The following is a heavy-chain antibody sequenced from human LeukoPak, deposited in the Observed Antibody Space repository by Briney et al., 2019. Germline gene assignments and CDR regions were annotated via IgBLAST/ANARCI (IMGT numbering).Heavy chain of an antibody. CDR3: ARHLPSIAARGPFDY. CDR1: GGSISSYY. D-gene: IGHD6-6*01. Sequence: ETLSLTCTVSGGSISSYYWSWIRQPPGKGLEWIGYIYYSGSTNYNPSLKSRVTISVDTSKNQFSLKLSSVTAADTAVYYCARHLPSIAARGPFDYWGQGTLVTVSS. J-gene: IGHJ4*02. CDR2: IYYSGST. V-gene: IGHV4-59*08.